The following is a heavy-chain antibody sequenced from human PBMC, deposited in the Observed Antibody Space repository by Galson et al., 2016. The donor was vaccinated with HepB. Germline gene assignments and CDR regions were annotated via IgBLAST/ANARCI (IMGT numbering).Heavy chain of an antibody. V-gene: IGHV3-23*01. Sequence: SLRLSCAVSGFSFSTYAMSWVRQAPGKGLVWVSTIGGSGDNTYYADSVKGRFTISRDNSMNTLYLQMNSLRAEDTAVYHCAKDLLSDYVWGSYRFQDWGQGAPVTVSS. CDR1: GFSFSTYA. J-gene: IGHJ4*02. D-gene: IGHD3-16*02. CDR2: IGGSGDNT. CDR3: AKDLLSDYVWGSYRFQD.